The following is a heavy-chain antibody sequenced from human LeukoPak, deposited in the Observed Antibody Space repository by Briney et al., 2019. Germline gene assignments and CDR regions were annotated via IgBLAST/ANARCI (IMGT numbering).Heavy chain of an antibody. J-gene: IGHJ4*02. CDR2: TYYRSKWYN. CDR1: GDSVSSNSAA. CDR3: ARGRFLEWLPHLYYFDY. V-gene: IGHV6-1*01. Sequence: SQTLSLTCAISGDSVSSNSAAWNWIRQSPSRGLEWLGRTYYRSKWYNDYAVSVKSRITIKPDTSKNQFSLQLNSVTPEDTAVYYCARGRFLEWLPHLYYFDYWGQGTLVTVSS. D-gene: IGHD3-3*01.